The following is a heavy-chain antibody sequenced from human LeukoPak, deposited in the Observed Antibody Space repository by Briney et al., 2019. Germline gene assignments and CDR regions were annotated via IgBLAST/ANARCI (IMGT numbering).Heavy chain of an antibody. CDR2: IIPIFGTA. CDR1: GGTFSSYA. J-gene: IGHJ1*01. CDR3: ARVLARYYDSSGYYSPFQH. Sequence: ASVKVSCKASGGTFSSYAISWVRQAPGQGLEWMGGIIPIFGTANYAQKFQGRVTITADKSTSTAYMELSSLRSEDTAVYYCARVLARYYDSSGYYSPFQHWGQGTLVTVSS. D-gene: IGHD3-22*01. V-gene: IGHV1-69*06.